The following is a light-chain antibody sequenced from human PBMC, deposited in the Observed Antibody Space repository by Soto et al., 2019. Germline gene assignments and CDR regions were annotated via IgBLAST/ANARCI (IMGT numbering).Light chain of an antibody. CDR1: SSNIGSNT. CDR2: NNN. CDR3: ATWDDSLNAWV. Sequence: QPVLTQPPSASGTPGQRVTISCSGSSSNIGSNTVNWFQQLPGTAPKLLISNNNQRPSGVPDRFSGSKSGTSASLAIPGLQSEDEADYYCATWDDSLNAWVFGGGTKLTVL. J-gene: IGLJ3*02. V-gene: IGLV1-44*01.